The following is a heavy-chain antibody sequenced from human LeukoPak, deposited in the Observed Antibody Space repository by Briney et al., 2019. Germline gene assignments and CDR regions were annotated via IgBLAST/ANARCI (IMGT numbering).Heavy chain of an antibody. V-gene: IGHV4-30-4*08. D-gene: IGHD3-10*01. CDR1: GGSISSGDYY. Sequence: SEALSLTCTVSGGSISSGDYYWSWIRQPPGKGLEWIGYIYYSGSTYYNPSLKSRVTISVDTSKNQFSLKLSSVTAANTAVYYCARHQVYGSGSLYYFDFWGQGTLVTVPS. CDR3: ARHQVYGSGSLYYFDF. J-gene: IGHJ4*02. CDR2: IYYSGST.